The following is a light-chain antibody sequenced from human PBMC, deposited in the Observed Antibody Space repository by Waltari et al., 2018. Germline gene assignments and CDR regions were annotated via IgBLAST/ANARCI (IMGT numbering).Light chain of an antibody. CDR2: DDR. J-gene: IGLJ2*01. CDR3: QVWDSRGDPVI. Sequence: SYVLTQPPSVSVAPGQTANITCGGKKIGRKIVHWYQQKPGQAPVLVVYDDRARPSGIPERFSGSNSGNTAALTISRVEAGDEADYFCQVWDSRGDPVIFGGGTKLTVL. V-gene: IGLV3-21*02. CDR1: KIGRKI.